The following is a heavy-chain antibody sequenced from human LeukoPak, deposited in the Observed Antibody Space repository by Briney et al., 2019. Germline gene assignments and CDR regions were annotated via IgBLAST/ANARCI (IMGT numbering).Heavy chain of an antibody. CDR3: ARARRRFDP. V-gene: IGHV4-34*01. CDR2: INHSGST. Sequence: SETLSLTCAVYGGSFSGYYWSWIRQPPGKGLEWIGEINHSGSTNNNPSLKSRVTISVDTSKNQFSLKLSSVTAADTAVYYCARARRRFDPWGQGTLVTVSS. D-gene: IGHD6-25*01. J-gene: IGHJ5*02. CDR1: GGSFSGYY.